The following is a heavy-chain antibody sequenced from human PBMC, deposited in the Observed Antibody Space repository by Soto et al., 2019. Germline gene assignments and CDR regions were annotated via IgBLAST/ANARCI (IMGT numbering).Heavy chain of an antibody. CDR3: ARSRIADRGLDV. Sequence: SVKVSCKASGGTFSSYAISWVRQAPGQGLEWMGGIIPIFGTANYAQKFQGRVTITADESTSTAYMELSSLRSEDTAVYYCARSRIADRGLDVWGQGTTLTVSS. D-gene: IGHD6-13*01. V-gene: IGHV1-69*13. CDR1: GGTFSSYA. J-gene: IGHJ6*02. CDR2: IIPIFGTA.